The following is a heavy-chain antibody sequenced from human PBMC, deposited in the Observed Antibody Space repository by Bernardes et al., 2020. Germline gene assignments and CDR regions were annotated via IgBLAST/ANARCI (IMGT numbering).Heavy chain of an antibody. J-gene: IGHJ4*02. V-gene: IGHV1-69*06. CDR2: IIPIFGTA. CDR1: GGTFSSYA. Sequence: SLKDSCKASGGTFSSYAISWVRQAPGQGLEWMGGIIPIFGTANYAQKFQGRVTITADKSTSTAYMELSSLRSEDTAVYYCARGVGLRFLECWGQGTLVTVSS. CDR3: ARGVGLRFLEC. D-gene: IGHD3-3*01.